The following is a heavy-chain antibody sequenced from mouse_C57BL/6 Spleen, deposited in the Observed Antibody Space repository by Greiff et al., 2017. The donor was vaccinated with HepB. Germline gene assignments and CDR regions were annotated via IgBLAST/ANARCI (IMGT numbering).Heavy chain of an antibody. CDR3: ARHEDANWYFDV. J-gene: IGHJ1*03. CDR1: GYTFTSYT. Sequence: VKLMESGAELARPGASVKMSCKASGYTFTSYTMHWVKQRPGQGLEWIGYINPSSGYTKYNQKFKDKATLTADKSSSTAYMQLSSLTSEDSAVYYCARHEDANWYFDVWGTGTTVTVSS. CDR2: INPSSGYT. V-gene: IGHV1-4*01.